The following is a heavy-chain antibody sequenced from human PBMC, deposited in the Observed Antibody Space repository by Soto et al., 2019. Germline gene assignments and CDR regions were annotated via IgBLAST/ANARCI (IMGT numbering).Heavy chain of an antibody. D-gene: IGHD7-27*01. Sequence: QVQLQESGPGLVKPSQTLSLTCTVSGGSISTVDYWWSWIRQSPDMGLEWIGHIYDGGRTYNNPSLSSRVPMSVDTSKSQLSLTLSSVSAAATAVYYCARGPSGDKVDSWGQGTLVTVSS. CDR2: IYDGGRT. CDR3: ARGPSGDKVDS. CDR1: GGSISTVDYW. J-gene: IGHJ4*02. V-gene: IGHV4-30-4*01.